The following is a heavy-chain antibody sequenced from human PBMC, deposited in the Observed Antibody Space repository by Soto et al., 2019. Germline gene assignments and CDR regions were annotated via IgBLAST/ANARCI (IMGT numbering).Heavy chain of an antibody. Sequence: QVQLVESGGGVVQPGRSLRLSCAASGFTFSDYGIHWVRQAPGKGLEWVALIWYDGSNEYYADSVKGRFTISRDNSKNTLYLQMNSLRPEDTAVYYCAAINYDIFTGYFSDYWGQGTLVTVSS. CDR2: IWYDGSNE. D-gene: IGHD3-9*01. V-gene: IGHV3-33*01. CDR3: AAINYDIFTGYFSDY. CDR1: GFTFSDYG. J-gene: IGHJ4*02.